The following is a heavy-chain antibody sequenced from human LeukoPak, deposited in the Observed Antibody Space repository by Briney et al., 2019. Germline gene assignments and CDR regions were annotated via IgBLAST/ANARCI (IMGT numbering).Heavy chain of an antibody. CDR2: IYYSGST. V-gene: IGHV4-59*01. Sequence: SETLSLTCTVSGGSISSYYWSWIRQPPGKGLEWIGYIYYSGSTNYNPSLKSRVTISVDTSKNQFSLKLSSVTAADTAAYYCARDHRFGEFPDYWGQGTLVTVSS. J-gene: IGHJ4*02. CDR3: ARDHRFGEFPDY. D-gene: IGHD3-10*01. CDR1: GGSISSYY.